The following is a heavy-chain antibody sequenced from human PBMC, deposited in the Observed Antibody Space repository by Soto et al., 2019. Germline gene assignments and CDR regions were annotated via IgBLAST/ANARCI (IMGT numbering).Heavy chain of an antibody. CDR2: ISYDGSNK. CDR3: AKDPSRTTVTTHYFDY. D-gene: IGHD4-17*01. Sequence: PGGSLRLSCAASGFTFSSYGMHWVRQAPGKGLEWVAVISYDGSNKYYADSVKGRFTISRDNSKNTLYLQMNSLRAEDTAVYYCAKDPSRTTVTTHYFDYWGQGTLVTVSS. V-gene: IGHV3-30*18. J-gene: IGHJ4*02. CDR1: GFTFSSYG.